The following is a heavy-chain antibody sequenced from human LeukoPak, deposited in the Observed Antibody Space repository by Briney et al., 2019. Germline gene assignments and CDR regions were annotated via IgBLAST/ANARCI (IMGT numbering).Heavy chain of an antibody. J-gene: IGHJ4*02. D-gene: IGHD1-1*01. Sequence: GGSLRLSCAASGFTFSSYAMSWVRQAPGKGLEWVAVISYDGSNKYYADSVKGRFTISRDNSKNTLYLQMNSLRAEDTAVYYCATNDLTRQSFDYWGQGTLVTVSS. CDR1: GFTFSSYA. CDR2: ISYDGSNK. CDR3: ATNDLTRQSFDY. V-gene: IGHV3-30*03.